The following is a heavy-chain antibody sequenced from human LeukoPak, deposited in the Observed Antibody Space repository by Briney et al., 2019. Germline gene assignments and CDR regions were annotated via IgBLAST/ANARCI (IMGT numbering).Heavy chain of an antibody. Sequence: SETLSLTCTVSGGSISSSSYYWGWIRQPPGKGLEWIGSIYYSGSTYYNPSPKSRVTISVDTSNNQFSLKLSSVTAGDTAVYYCARRRLLNYYGSGSSTSPFDYWGQGTLVTVSS. D-gene: IGHD3-10*01. J-gene: IGHJ4*02. CDR2: IYYSGST. V-gene: IGHV4-39*01. CDR1: GGSISSSSYY. CDR3: ARRRLLNYYGSGSSTSPFDY.